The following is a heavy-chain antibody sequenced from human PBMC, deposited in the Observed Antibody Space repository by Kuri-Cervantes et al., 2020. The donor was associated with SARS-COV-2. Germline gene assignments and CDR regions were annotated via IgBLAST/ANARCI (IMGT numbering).Heavy chain of an antibody. CDR2: IYSGGST. V-gene: IGHV3-53*01. CDR1: GFTVSSNY. CDR3: VRDRTTWD. J-gene: IGHJ4*02. D-gene: IGHD2/OR15-2a*01. Sequence: GGSLRLACAASGFTVSSNYMSWVRQAPGKGLEWVSLIYSGGSTYYADSVKGRFTISSDSAKNMVYLEMDSLRAEDTAVYYCVRDRTTWDWGQGTLVTVSS.